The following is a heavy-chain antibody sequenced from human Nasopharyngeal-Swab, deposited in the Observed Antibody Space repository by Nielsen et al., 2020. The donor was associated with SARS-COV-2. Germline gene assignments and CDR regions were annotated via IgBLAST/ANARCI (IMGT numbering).Heavy chain of an antibody. V-gene: IGHV3-73*01. Sequence: GESLKTSCAASGFPFSDSAIHWVRQASGEGLEWVARIRSKGNNYATAYSASVKGRFIIFRDDPTNTAYLQMNSLKTEDTAMYYCTRCGGGCYSGRDYWGQGTLVTVSS. D-gene: IGHD2-15*01. CDR1: GFPFSDSA. CDR2: IRSKGNNYAT. CDR3: TRCGGGCYSGRDY. J-gene: IGHJ4*02.